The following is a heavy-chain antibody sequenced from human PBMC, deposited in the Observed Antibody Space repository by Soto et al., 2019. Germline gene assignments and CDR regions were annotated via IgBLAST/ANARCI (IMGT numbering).Heavy chain of an antibody. D-gene: IGHD3-9*01. V-gene: IGHV4-4*02. CDR1: GGSISSSNW. Sequence: SETLSLTCAVSGGSISSSNWWSWVRQPPGKGLEWIGEIYHSGSTNYNPSLKSRVTISVDKSKNQFSLKLSSVTAADTAVYYCARDVQQDYDTLTGYYHSPTFDYWGQGTLVTVSS. J-gene: IGHJ4*02. CDR2: IYHSGST. CDR3: ARDVQQDYDTLTGYYHSPTFDY.